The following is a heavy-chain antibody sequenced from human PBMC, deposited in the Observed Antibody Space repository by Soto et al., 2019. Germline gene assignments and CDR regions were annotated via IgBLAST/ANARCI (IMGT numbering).Heavy chain of an antibody. CDR3: ATSPDYYDSSGYYYVFDY. V-gene: IGHV3-23*01. CDR1: GFTFSSYS. Sequence: VSLRLSCAAAGFTFSSYSRSWVRQDPGKGLEWVSAISGSGGSTYYADSVKGRFTISRDNSKNTLYLQMNSLRAEDTAVYYCATSPDYYDSSGYYYVFDYWGQGTLVTVSS. J-gene: IGHJ4*02. CDR2: ISGSGGST. D-gene: IGHD3-22*01.